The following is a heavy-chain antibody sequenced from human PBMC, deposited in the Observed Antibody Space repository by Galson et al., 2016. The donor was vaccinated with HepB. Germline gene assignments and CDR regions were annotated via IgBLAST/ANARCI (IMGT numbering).Heavy chain of an antibody. CDR2: IGWNSGYK. CDR3: AKGRGSGITAAVGNF. D-gene: IGHD6-13*01. CDR1: GFTFDGYA. J-gene: IGHJ4*02. Sequence: SLRLSCAASGFTFDGYAMHWVRQAPGKGLEWVSAIGWNSGYKAYVDSVKGRFTISRDNAKNSLYLQMTSLRAEDTALYYCAKGRGSGITAAVGNFWGQGTLVTVSS. V-gene: IGHV3-9*01.